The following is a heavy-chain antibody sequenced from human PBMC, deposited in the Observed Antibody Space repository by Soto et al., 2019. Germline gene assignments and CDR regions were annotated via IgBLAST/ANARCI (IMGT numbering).Heavy chain of an antibody. CDR2: IIPILGIA. CDR1: GGTFSSYT. Sequence: ASVKVSCKASGGTFSSYTISWVRQAPGQGLEWMGRIIPILGIANYAQKFQGRVTITADKSTSTAYMELSSLRSEDTAVYYCARSVPLTGDQLGYYEDAFDIWGQGTMVTVSS. D-gene: IGHD7-27*01. CDR3: ARSVPLTGDQLGYYEDAFDI. V-gene: IGHV1-69*02. J-gene: IGHJ3*02.